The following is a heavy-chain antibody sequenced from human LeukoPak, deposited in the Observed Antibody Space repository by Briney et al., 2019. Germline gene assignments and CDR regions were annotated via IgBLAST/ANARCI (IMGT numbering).Heavy chain of an antibody. CDR2: ISGSGGST. CDR1: GFTFSSYA. D-gene: IGHD3-3*01. CDR3: AKSRDFWSGYYPFFVY. Sequence: GGSLRLSCAASGFTFSSYAMSWVRQAPGKGLEWVSAISGSGGSTYYADSVKGRFTISRDNSKNTLYLQMNSLRAEDTAVYYCAKSRDFWSGYYPFFVYWGQGTLVTVSS. V-gene: IGHV3-23*01. J-gene: IGHJ4*02.